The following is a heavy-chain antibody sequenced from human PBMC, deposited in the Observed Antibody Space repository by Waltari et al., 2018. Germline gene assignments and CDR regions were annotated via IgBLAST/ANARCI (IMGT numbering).Heavy chain of an antibody. V-gene: IGHV4-39*07. Sequence: QLHLQESGPGLVRPSETLSLTCTVSGDSIRRGTYSWGWVRQPPGKGLEWIATIYYTGSTYYNPSLKSRVTMSVDSSKNHFSLKLSSVTAADTAVYYCARQFWNGYFDRSDFWGQGTLVTVSS. CDR2: IYYTGST. J-gene: IGHJ4*02. D-gene: IGHD3-3*01. CDR3: ARQFWNGYFDRSDF. CDR1: GDSIRRGTYS.